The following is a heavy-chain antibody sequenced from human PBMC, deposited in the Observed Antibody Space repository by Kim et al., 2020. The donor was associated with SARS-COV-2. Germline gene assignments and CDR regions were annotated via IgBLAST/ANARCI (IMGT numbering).Heavy chain of an antibody. D-gene: IGHD2-8*01. CDR3: ASMLTRRRYFDL. V-gene: IGHV4-59*01. Sequence: SDNPSLKSRVTISLDTSKNQFSLKLSSVTAADTAVYYCASMLTRRRYFDLWGRGTLVTVSS. J-gene: IGHJ2*01.